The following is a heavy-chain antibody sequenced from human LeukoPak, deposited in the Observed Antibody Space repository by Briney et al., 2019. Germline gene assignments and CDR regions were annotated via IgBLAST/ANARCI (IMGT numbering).Heavy chain of an antibody. CDR2: IIPIFGTA. J-gene: IGHJ4*02. CDR3: ARESAGYYYDSSGRNYFDY. D-gene: IGHD3-22*01. CDR1: GGTFSSYA. Sequence: ASVKVSCKASGGTFSSYAISWVRQAPGQGLEWMGGIIPIFGTANYAQKFQGRVTITADESTSTAYMELSGLRSEDTAVYYCARESAGYYYDSSGRNYFDYWGQGTLVTVSS. V-gene: IGHV1-69*13.